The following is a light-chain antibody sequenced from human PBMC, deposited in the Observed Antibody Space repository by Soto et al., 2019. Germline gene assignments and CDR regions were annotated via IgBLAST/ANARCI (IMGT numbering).Light chain of an antibody. V-gene: IGLV1-44*01. CDR3: AAWDDSLNGYWV. CDR1: SSNIGSNP. CDR2: SNN. J-gene: IGLJ3*02. Sequence: QSVLTQPPSASGTPGQRVTISCSGSSSNIGSNPVNWYQQLPGTAPKLLIYSNNQRPSGVPDRFSGSKSGTSASLAISGLQSEDEADYYCAAWDDSLNGYWVFGGGTKVPS.